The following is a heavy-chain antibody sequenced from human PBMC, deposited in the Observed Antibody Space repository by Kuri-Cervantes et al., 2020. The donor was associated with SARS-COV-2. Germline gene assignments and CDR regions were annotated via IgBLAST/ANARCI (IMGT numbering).Heavy chain of an antibody. CDR2: IIPIFGTA. V-gene: IGHV1-69*13. CDR3: ARGGYRFGELGYNWFDP. CDR1: GDTFRSYG. D-gene: IGHD3-10*01. Sequence: SVKVSCKASGDTFRSYGISWVRQAPGQGLEWMGGIIPIFGTANYAQKFQGRVTITADESTSTAYMELSSLRSEDTAVYYCARGGYRFGELGYNWFDPWGQGTLVTVSS. J-gene: IGHJ5*02.